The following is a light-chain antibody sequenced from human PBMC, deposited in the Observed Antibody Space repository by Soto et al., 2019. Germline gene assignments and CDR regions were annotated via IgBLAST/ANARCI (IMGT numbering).Light chain of an antibody. CDR2: DAS. J-gene: IGKJ3*01. V-gene: IGKV3-11*01. Sequence: EIVLTQSPATLSLSPGERATLSCMASQSVSSYLAWYQQKPGQAPRLLIYDASNRATGIPARFSGSGSGTDFTLTLSSLEPEDFAVYYCQQRSNWTFTFGPGTKVDIK. CDR1: QSVSSY. CDR3: QQRSNWTFT.